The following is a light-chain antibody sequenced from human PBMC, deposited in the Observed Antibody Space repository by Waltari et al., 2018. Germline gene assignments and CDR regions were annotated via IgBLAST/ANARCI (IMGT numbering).Light chain of an antibody. CDR1: QAISTF. CDR2: AAS. J-gene: IGKJ4*01. V-gene: IGKV1-16*02. CDR3: QQYSTFPPT. Sequence: DIQMTQSPSSLSPSEGDRVILTCRASQAISTFLAWFQLKPGKAPKSLIYAASTLQTGVSSNFSGSGSGTDFTLTISSLQPGDCATYYCQQYSTFPPTFGGGTRVEI.